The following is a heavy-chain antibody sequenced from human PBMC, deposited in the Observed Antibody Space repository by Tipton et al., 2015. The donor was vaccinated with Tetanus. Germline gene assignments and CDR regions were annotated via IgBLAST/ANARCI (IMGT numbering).Heavy chain of an antibody. D-gene: IGHD3-22*01. CDR1: GYPLLNYY. V-gene: IGHV1-2*02. J-gene: IGHJ4*02. Sequence: QLVQSGAEVKKPGASVKVSCKTSGYPLLNYYMHWLRQAPGQGLEWMGWINPNTGGTKYSQKFQGRVTMSRDTSIYTAYMELSWLTSDATAVYYCARLSSGYYFFDYWGPGTLVTVSS. CDR2: INPNTGGT. CDR3: ARLSSGYYFFDY.